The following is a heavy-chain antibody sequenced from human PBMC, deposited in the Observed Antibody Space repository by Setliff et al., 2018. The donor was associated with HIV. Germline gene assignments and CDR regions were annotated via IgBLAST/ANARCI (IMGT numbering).Heavy chain of an antibody. Sequence: SETLSLTCTVSGGSISNGGYYWSWIRQHPGKGLEYIGYFSYSANIYYNPSLKSRVTISVDTSKNQFSLKVSSVTGADTGVYYCASPPSGHFYYYMHVWGKGTTVTVSS. D-gene: IGHD1-1*01. J-gene: IGHJ6*03. CDR3: ASPPSGHFYYYMHV. CDR1: GGSISNGGYY. V-gene: IGHV4-31*03. CDR2: FSYSANI.